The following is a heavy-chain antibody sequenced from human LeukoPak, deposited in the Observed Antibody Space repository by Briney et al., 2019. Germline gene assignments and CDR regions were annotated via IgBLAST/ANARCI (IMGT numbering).Heavy chain of an antibody. V-gene: IGHV4-59*12. CDR2: IFGSGSS. D-gene: IGHD4-23*01. Sequence: SETLSLTCTVSGGSISDYYWSWIRQPPGKGLEWIGWIFGSGSSNYNPSLKSRLTISVDTSKNQFSLKLSSVTAADTAVYYCARVLYGGNSKLWFDPWGQGTLVTVSS. CDR1: GGSISDYY. CDR3: ARVLYGGNSKLWFDP. J-gene: IGHJ5*02.